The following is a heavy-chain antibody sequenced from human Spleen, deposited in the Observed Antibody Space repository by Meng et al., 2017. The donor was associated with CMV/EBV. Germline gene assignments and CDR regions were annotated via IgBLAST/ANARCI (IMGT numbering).Heavy chain of an antibody. CDR1: GCFISSGDYY. Sequence: LHELGRVLLNSSTTRSLTCIVSGCFISSGDYYWRWIRQPPGKGLEWIGYIYYSGSTYYNPSLKSRITISVDTSKNQFSLKLSSVTAADTAVYYCARRGSSWYFDSWGQGALVTVSS. J-gene: IGHJ4*02. CDR2: IYYSGST. V-gene: IGHV4-30-4*01. CDR3: ARRGSSWYFDS. D-gene: IGHD6-13*01.